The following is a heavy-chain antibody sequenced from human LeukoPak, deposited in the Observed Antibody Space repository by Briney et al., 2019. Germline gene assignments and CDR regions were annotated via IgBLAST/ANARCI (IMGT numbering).Heavy chain of an antibody. CDR2: VYYSGTT. J-gene: IGHJ5*02. CDR3: ARHPEENWFDP. D-gene: IGHD1-14*01. V-gene: IGHV4-59*08. Sequence: SETLSLTCTVSGGSISSYYWSWIRQPPGKGLEYIGYVYYSGTTDYNPSLKSRVAISVDTSKNQFSLKLSFVTAADTPVYYCARHPEENWFDPWGQGTLVTVSS. CDR1: GGSISSYY.